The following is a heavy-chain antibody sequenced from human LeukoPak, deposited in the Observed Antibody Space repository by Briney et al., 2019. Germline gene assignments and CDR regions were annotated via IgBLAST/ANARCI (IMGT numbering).Heavy chain of an antibody. CDR1: GFTFSSYW. V-gene: IGHV3-74*01. Sequence: GGSLRLSCAASGFTFSSYWMHWVRHAPGKGLAWVSRINSDGSSTSYADSVKGRFTISRDNAKNTLHLQMNSLRAEDTAVYFCARDPLPWGQGTLVTVSS. CDR2: INSDGSST. CDR3: ARDPLP. J-gene: IGHJ5*02.